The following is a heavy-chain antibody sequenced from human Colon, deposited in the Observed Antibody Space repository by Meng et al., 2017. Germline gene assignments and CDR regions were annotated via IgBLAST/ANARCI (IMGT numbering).Heavy chain of an antibody. Sequence: ASVKVSCKASGYTFTSYAMHWVRQAPGQRLEWMGWINAGNGNTKYSQKFQGRVTITRDTSASTAYMELSSLRSEDTAVYYCARDSKTTVTTTTVYYYYGMDVWGQGTTVTVSS. V-gene: IGHV1-3*01. J-gene: IGHJ6*02. CDR1: GYTFTSYA. D-gene: IGHD4-17*01. CDR2: INAGNGNT. CDR3: ARDSKTTVTTTTVYYYYGMDV.